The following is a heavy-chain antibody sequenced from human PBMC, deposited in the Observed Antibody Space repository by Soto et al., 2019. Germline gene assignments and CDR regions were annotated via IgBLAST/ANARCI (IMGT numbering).Heavy chain of an antibody. J-gene: IGHJ4*02. D-gene: IGHD3-22*01. CDR2: INASDGST. CDR1: GYTFTSYA. Sequence: ASVKVSCKASGYTFTSYAMHWVRQAPGQGLEWMGIINASDGSTKYAQKFQGRVTLTTDTSTTTAYMELKSLRSDDTAIYYCVRDHYYDNSGPLDYWGQGTLVTVSS. V-gene: IGHV1-3*01. CDR3: VRDHYYDNSGPLDY.